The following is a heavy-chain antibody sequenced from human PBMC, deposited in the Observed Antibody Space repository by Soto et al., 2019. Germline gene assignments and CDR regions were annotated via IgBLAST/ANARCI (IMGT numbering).Heavy chain of an antibody. Sequence: QVQLVESGGGVVQPGRSLRLSCAASGFTFSSYGMHWVRQALGKGLEWVAVISYDGSNKYYADSVKGRFTISRDNSKNTLYLQMNSLRAEDTAVYYCAVGYCSSTSCYAPRLYYYGMDVWGQGTTVTVSS. CDR3: AVGYCSSTSCYAPRLYYYGMDV. CDR1: GFTFSSYG. D-gene: IGHD2-2*01. J-gene: IGHJ6*02. V-gene: IGHV3-30*03. CDR2: ISYDGSNK.